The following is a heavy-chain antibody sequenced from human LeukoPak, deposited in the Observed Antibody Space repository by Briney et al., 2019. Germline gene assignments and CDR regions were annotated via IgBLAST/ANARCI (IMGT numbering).Heavy chain of an antibody. CDR2: IYYSGST. D-gene: IGHD6-19*01. CDR3: ARDITVAGTGGFDY. V-gene: IGHV4-59*12. CDR1: GGSISSYY. Sequence: SETLSLTCTVSGGSISSYYWSWIRQPPGKGLEWIGSIYYSGSTYYNPSLKSRVTISVDTSKNQFSLKLSSVTAADTAVYYCARDITVAGTGGFDYWGQGTLVTVSS. J-gene: IGHJ4*02.